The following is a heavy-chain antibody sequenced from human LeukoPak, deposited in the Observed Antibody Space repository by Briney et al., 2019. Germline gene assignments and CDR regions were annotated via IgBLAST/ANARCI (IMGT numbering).Heavy chain of an antibody. J-gene: IGHJ4*02. D-gene: IGHD3-22*01. CDR2: ISYDGSNE. V-gene: IGHV3-30*18. Sequence: PGGSLRLSCTASGFTFSKYGMQWVRQAPGKGLEWVAVISYDGSNEYYADSVKGRFTISRDNSKNTLFLQMNSLRPEDTAVYHCAKVALFSGYYPPFDYWGQGTLVTVSS. CDR1: GFTFSKYG. CDR3: AKVALFSGYYPPFDY.